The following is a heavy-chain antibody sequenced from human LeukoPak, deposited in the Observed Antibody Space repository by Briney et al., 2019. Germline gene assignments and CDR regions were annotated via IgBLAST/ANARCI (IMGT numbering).Heavy chain of an antibody. J-gene: IGHJ4*02. D-gene: IGHD3-16*01. V-gene: IGHV3-21*01. CDR1: GFTFDDYA. Sequence: GGSLRLSCAASGFTFDDYAMHWVRQAPGNGLEWVSSISSSSSYIYYADSVKGRFTISRDNAKNSLYLQMNSLRAEDTAVYYCARVGGGIMITFGGVPYYFAYWGQGTLVTVSS. CDR3: ARVGGGIMITFGGVPYYFAY. CDR2: ISSSSSYI.